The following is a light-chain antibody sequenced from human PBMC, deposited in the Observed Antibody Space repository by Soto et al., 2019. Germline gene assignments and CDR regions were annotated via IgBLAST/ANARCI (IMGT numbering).Light chain of an antibody. CDR3: SSYAGITPYV. CDR1: SSDVGGYTY. CDR2: EVS. J-gene: IGLJ1*01. Sequence: QSALAQPPSASGSPGQSVTISCTGTSSDVGGYTYVSWYQQHPGKAPKLMIYEVSKRPSGVPDRFSGSKSGNTASLTVSGLRAEDEADYYCSSYAGITPYVFGTGTKITVL. V-gene: IGLV2-8*01.